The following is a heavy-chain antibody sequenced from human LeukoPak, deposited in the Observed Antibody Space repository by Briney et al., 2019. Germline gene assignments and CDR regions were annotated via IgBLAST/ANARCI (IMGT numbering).Heavy chain of an antibody. J-gene: IGHJ4*02. Sequence: GASVKVSCKASGYTFTSYDINWVRQATGQGLEWMGIINPSGGSTSYAQKFQGRVTMTRDTSTSTVYMELSSLRSEDTAVYYCARGLSGSYIGFPFDYWGQGTLVTVFS. CDR1: GYTFTSYD. CDR2: INPSGGST. V-gene: IGHV1-46*01. D-gene: IGHD1-26*01. CDR3: ARGLSGSYIGFPFDY.